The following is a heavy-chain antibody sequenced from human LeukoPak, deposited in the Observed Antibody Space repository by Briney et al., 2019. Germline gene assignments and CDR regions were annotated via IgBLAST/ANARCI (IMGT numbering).Heavy chain of an antibody. V-gene: IGHV3-33*01. J-gene: IGHJ3*02. CDR3: AREGYSYGYMAFDI. CDR1: GFTFSSYG. D-gene: IGHD5-18*01. Sequence: GRSLRLSCAASGFTFSSYGMHWVRQAPGKGLEWVAVIWYDGSNKYYADSVKGRFTISRDNSKNTLYLQMNSLRAEDTAVYSCAREGYSYGYMAFDIWGQGTMVTVSS. CDR2: IWYDGSNK.